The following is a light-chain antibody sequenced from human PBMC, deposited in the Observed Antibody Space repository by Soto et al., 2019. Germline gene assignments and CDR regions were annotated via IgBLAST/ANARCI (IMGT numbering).Light chain of an antibody. CDR3: QPYDSSSLYS. Sequence: EIVLTQSPGTLSLSPGERATLSCWTSQSTDTRYIAWYQHRPGQAPRLLIYGTSNRATGIPDRFSGSESGKDFTLPIIRLEPDDFAVYYCQPYDSSSLYSFGQGTKRAIK. CDR2: GTS. CDR1: QSTDTRY. V-gene: IGKV3-20*01. J-gene: IGKJ2*03.